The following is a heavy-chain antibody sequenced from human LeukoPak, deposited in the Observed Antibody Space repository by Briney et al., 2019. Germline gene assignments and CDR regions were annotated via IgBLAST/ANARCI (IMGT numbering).Heavy chain of an antibody. CDR3: ARAPYYYDSSGYHFDY. CDR2: IYYSGST. V-gene: IGHV4-30-4*01. J-gene: IGHJ4*02. CDR1: GGSISSGDYY. Sequence: PSETLSLTCTVSGGSISSGDYYWSWIRQPPGKGLAWIGYIYYSGSTYYNPSLKSRVTISVDTSKNQFSLKLSSVTAADTAVYYCARAPYYYDSSGYHFDYWGQGTLVTVSS. D-gene: IGHD3-22*01.